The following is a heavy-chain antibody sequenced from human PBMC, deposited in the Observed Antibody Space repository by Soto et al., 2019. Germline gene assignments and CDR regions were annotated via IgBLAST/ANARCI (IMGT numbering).Heavy chain of an antibody. CDR2: IYHSGST. Sequence: QLQLQESGSGLVKPSQTLSLTCAVSGGSISSGGYSWSWIRQPPGKGLEWIGYIYHSGSTYYNPSLKSRVTISVDRSKNQFSLKLSSVTAADTAVYYCARGAGYCSGGSCYSGHAFDIWGQGTMVTVSS. D-gene: IGHD2-15*01. CDR3: ARGAGYCSGGSCYSGHAFDI. J-gene: IGHJ3*02. CDR1: GGSISSGGYS. V-gene: IGHV4-30-2*01.